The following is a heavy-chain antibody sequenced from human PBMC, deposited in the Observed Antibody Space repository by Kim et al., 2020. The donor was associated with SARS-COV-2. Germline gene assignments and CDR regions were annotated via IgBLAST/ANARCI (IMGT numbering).Heavy chain of an antibody. CDR1: GFTFSSYG. J-gene: IGHJ6*02. D-gene: IGHD2-2*01. V-gene: IGHV3-30*18. CDR3: AKGGYCSSTSCYHSFYYYYYGMDV. Sequence: GGSLRLSCAASGFTFSSYGMHWVRQAPGKGLEWVAVISYDGSNKYYADSVKGRFTISRDNSKNTLYLQMNSLRAEDTAVYYCAKGGYCSSTSCYHSFYYYYYGMDVWGQGTTVTVSS. CDR2: ISYDGSNK.